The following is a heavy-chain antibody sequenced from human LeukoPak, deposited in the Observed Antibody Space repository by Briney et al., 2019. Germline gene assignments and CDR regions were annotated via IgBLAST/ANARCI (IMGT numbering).Heavy chain of an antibody. D-gene: IGHD2-2*01. V-gene: IGHV4-59*08. J-gene: IGHJ4*02. CDR1: GGSINNYY. CDR3: ARHGCSGTSCYDY. Sequence: PSETLSLTCTVSGGSINNYYWSWIRQPPGKGLEWMGYIYYSGTTNYNPSLKSRVTISVDTSKNQFSLKLSSVTAADTAVYYCARHGCSGTSCYDYWGQGTLVTVSS. CDR2: IYYSGTT.